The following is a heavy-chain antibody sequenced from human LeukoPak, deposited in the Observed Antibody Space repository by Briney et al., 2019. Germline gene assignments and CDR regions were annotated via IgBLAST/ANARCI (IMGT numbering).Heavy chain of an antibody. CDR1: GFTFSTYN. V-gene: IGHV3-21*01. D-gene: IGHD2-2*01. J-gene: IGHJ6*03. Sequence: PGGSLRLSCEACGFTFSTYNMNWVRQAPGKRLEWVSSITSTSSYVFYADSVKGRFTISRDNAKNSLYLQINSLRAEDTAVYYCARDTVVPAASYYMDVWGKGTTVTISS. CDR2: ITSTSSYV. CDR3: ARDTVVPAASYYMDV.